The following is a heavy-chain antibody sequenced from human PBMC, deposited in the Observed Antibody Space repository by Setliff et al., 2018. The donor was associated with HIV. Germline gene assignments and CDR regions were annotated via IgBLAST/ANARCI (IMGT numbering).Heavy chain of an antibody. CDR3: AREKETCSGGDCWKNAFDV. CDR1: GFIFTKYG. CDR2: ISAYNGKT. J-gene: IGHJ3*01. D-gene: IGHD2-21*02. V-gene: IGHV1-18*01. Sequence: AASVKVSCKASGFIFTKYGITWVRQAPGQGLEWMGWISAYNGKTDYAQKFQDRLTMTTDTSTRTVYMELRGLRSDDTAVYYCAREKETCSGGDCWKNAFDVWGQGTMVTVSS.